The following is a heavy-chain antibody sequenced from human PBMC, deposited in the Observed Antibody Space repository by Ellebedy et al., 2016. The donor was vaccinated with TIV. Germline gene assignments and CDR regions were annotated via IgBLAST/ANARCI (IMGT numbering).Heavy chain of an antibody. CDR2: INPSGGST. CDR3: ARGRWLQSGLDYYYYYGMDV. V-gene: IGHV1-46*01. CDR1: GYTFTSYY. D-gene: IGHD5-24*01. Sequence: ASVKVSXXASGYTFTSYYMHWVRQAPEQGLEWMGIINPSGGSTSYAQKFQGRVTMTRDTSTSTVYMKLSSLRSEDTAVYYCARGRWLQSGLDYYYYYGMDVWGQGTTVTVSS. J-gene: IGHJ6*02.